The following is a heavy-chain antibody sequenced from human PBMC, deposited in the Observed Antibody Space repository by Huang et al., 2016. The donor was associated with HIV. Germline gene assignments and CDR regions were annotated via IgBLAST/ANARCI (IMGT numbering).Heavy chain of an antibody. V-gene: IGHV1-69*13. CDR2: IIPMFGTP. CDR1: GGTFSKYA. CDR3: ARGQLGSYGDYDVLY. Sequence: QVQLVQSGAEVKTPGSSVKVSCKASGGTFSKYAISWVRQAPGQGLEWMGGIIPMFGTPNYARKIRGRVTITVDESTSTAYVEVSSLRSEDTARYYCARGQLGSYGDYDVLYWGQGTLVTVSS. D-gene: IGHD4-17*01. J-gene: IGHJ4*02.